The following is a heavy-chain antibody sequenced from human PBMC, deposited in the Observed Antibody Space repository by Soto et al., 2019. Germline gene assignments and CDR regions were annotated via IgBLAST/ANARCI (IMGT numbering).Heavy chain of an antibody. V-gene: IGHV3-48*01. D-gene: IGHD3-3*01. CDR1: GFSFSDYS. CDR3: ARRVAVNAFDI. Sequence: EVQLVESGGGLVQPGGSLRLSCAASGFSFSDYSMNWVRQPPGKGLEWVSYISGSSTTTYYADSVKGRFTISRDNAKNSLYLQMNSLRAEDTAVYYCARRVAVNAFDIWGQGTMVTVSS. CDR2: ISGSSTTT. J-gene: IGHJ3*02.